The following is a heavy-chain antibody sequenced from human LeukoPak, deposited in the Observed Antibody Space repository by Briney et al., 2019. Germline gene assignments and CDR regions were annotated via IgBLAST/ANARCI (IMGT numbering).Heavy chain of an antibody. CDR1: GFTFSSYS. J-gene: IGHJ4*02. V-gene: IGHV3-21*01. Sequence: GGSLRLSCAASGFTFSSYSTNWVRQAPGKGLEWVSSISSSSSYIYYADSVKGRFTISRDNAKNSLYLQMNSLRAEDTAVYYCARDRGYSRRGRFDYWGQGTLVTVSS. CDR2: ISSSSSYI. D-gene: IGHD5-18*01. CDR3: ARDRGYSRRGRFDY.